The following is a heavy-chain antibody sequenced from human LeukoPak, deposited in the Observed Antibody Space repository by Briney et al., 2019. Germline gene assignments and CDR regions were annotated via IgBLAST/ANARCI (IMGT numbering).Heavy chain of an antibody. CDR2: FYYSGST. CDR1: GGSISSYY. Sequence: PSETLSLTCTVSGGSISSYYWSWIRQPPGKGLEWIGYFYYSGSTNYNPSLKSRVTISVDRSKNQFSLKLSSVTAADTAVYYCARDGDSYGCFDYWGQGTLVTVSS. J-gene: IGHJ4*02. D-gene: IGHD5-18*01. CDR3: ARDGDSYGCFDY. V-gene: IGHV4-59*12.